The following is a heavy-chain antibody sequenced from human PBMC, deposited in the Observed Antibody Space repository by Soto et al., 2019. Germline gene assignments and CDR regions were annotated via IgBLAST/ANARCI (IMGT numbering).Heavy chain of an antibody. CDR1: GFTFSLSA. Sequence: EVQLLESGGGFVQPGESLRLSCVASGFTFSLSAMSWVRQAPGRGLEWVSSISGGGGSTEYTDSGKGRFTISRDNSKDTVHLQMSSLRAEDTAVYYCAKGPEYDILTGCDYWGQGALVTVSS. J-gene: IGHJ4*02. CDR3: AKGPEYDILTGCDY. D-gene: IGHD3-9*01. CDR2: ISGGGGST. V-gene: IGHV3-23*01.